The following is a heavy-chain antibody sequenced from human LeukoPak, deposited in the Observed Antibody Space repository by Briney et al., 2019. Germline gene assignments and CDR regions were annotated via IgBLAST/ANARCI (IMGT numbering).Heavy chain of an antibody. Sequence: GGSLRLSCAVSGITLSNYGMTWVRQAPGKGLEWVAGISDSGSSTNYADSVKGRFTISRDNAKNPLYLQMNSLRAEDTAVYFCSKRGVVIRVILVGFHKEAYYFDSGGQGVLVTVPS. CDR3: SKRGVVIRVILVGFHKEAYYFDS. J-gene: IGHJ4*02. V-gene: IGHV3-23*01. CDR2: ISDSGSST. CDR1: GITLSNYG. D-gene: IGHD3-22*01.